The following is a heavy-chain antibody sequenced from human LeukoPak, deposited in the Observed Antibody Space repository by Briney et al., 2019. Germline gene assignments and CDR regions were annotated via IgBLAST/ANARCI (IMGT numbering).Heavy chain of an antibody. CDR2: INHSGST. Sequence: SETLSLTCAVYGGSFSGYYWSWIRSPPGKGLEWIGEINHSGSTNYNPSLKSRVTISVDTSKNQFSLKLSSVTAADTAVYYCASTFTGYSSGWHAGIDYWGQGTLVTVSS. J-gene: IGHJ4*02. V-gene: IGHV4-34*01. D-gene: IGHD6-19*01. CDR1: GGSFSGYY. CDR3: ASTFTGYSSGWHAGIDY.